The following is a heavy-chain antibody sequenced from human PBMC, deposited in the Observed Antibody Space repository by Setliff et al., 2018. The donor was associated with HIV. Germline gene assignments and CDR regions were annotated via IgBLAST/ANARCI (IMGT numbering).Heavy chain of an antibody. CDR1: GFPFSRYG. J-gene: IGHJ6*03. CDR3: ASCMAGHYYYYMDV. Sequence: ASVKVSCKASGFPFSRYGISWVRQAPGQGLEWMGWISAYNGKTEYAQNFQGRVTMTTDISTSTAWTSTSTAYMELRSLRSDDTAVYYCASCMAGHYYYYMDVWGQGTMVTVSS. V-gene: IGHV1-18*01. CDR2: ISAYNGKT. D-gene: IGHD6-19*01.